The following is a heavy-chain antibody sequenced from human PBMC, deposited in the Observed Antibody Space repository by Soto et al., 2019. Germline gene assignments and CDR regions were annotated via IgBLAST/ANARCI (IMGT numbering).Heavy chain of an antibody. Sequence: QLQLQESGSGLVKPSQTLSLTCAVSGGCMRSGGYSWSWIRQPPGKVLEWIGYIYYSGNTYYNPSLKSRLTISVDTSKNQFFLKLTSVAAADTAVYYCARQARNHYGSGGRFDYWGQGTLVTVSS. J-gene: IGHJ4*02. CDR2: IYYSGNT. CDR3: ARQARNHYGSGGRFDY. D-gene: IGHD3-10*01. V-gene: IGHV4-30-2*01. CDR1: GGCMRSGGYS.